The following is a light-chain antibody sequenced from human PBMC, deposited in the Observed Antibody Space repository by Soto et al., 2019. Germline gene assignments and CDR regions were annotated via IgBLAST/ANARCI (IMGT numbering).Light chain of an antibody. CDR1: QTIVNY. Sequence: DLQMTQSPSSLSASVGDRVTITCRASQTIVNYLSWYQQKPGKAPKLLIYAASSLHSGVPSRFSGSGSGTNFTLTISSLQPEDFATYYCQQSFFTPWTFDQGTKVEIK. V-gene: IGKV1-39*01. J-gene: IGKJ1*01. CDR3: QQSFFTPWT. CDR2: AAS.